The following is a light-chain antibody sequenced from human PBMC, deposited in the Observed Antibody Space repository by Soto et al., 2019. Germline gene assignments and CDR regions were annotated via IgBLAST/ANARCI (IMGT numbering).Light chain of an antibody. CDR2: DGS. V-gene: IGKV3D-11*01. Sequence: EIVLTQSPGTLSLSPGERATLSCRASQGVSNNYLAWYQQKPGQAPRLLIYDGSHRATGIPARFSGSGSGTDFTLTISSLEPEDFAVFYCQQCSDWPITFGQGTRLEIK. J-gene: IGKJ5*01. CDR1: QGVSNNY. CDR3: QQCSDWPIT.